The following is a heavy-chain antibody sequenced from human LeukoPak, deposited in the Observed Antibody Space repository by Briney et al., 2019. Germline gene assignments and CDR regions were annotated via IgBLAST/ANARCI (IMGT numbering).Heavy chain of an antibody. V-gene: IGHV1-24*01. Sequence: GASVKVSCKVSGYTLTELSMHWVRQAPGKGLEWVGGFDPEDSETIYAQKFQGRVTMTEDTSTSTAYMELRSLRSDDTAVYYCARGNSGSYAYWGQGTLVTVSS. CDR3: ARGNSGSYAY. D-gene: IGHD1-26*01. CDR1: GYTLTELS. CDR2: FDPEDSET. J-gene: IGHJ4*02.